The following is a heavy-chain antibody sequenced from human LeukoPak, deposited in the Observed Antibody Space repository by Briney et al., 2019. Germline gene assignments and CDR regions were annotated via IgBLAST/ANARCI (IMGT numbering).Heavy chain of an antibody. D-gene: IGHD3-16*01. CDR1: GFVFSLYT. V-gene: IGHV3-64D*06. CDR3: VKDFGRVRGTPDS. CDR2: ISGSGNGGTM. J-gene: IGHJ4*02. Sequence: GGSLRLSCSASGFVFSLYTMYWVRQAPGKGPEYVSTISGSGNGGTMYYADSVKGRFTISRDDSKSIVYLQMNGLRSGDTAVYYCVKDFGRVRGTPDSWGQGTLVTVSS.